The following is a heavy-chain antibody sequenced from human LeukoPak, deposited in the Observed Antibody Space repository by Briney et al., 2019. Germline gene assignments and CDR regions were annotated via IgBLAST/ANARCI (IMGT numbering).Heavy chain of an antibody. D-gene: IGHD6-19*01. J-gene: IGHJ3*02. CDR1: GFTFSSYG. Sequence: PGGSLRLSCAASGFTFSSYGMHWVRQAPGKGLEWVAFIRYDGSNKYYADSVKGRFTISRDNSKNTLYRQMNSLRAEDTAVYYCAGGWENAFDIWGQGTMVTVSS. CDR3: AGGWENAFDI. V-gene: IGHV3-30*02. CDR2: IRYDGSNK.